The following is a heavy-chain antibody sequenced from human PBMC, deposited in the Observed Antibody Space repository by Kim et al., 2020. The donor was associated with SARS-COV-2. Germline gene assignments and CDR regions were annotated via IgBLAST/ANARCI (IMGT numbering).Heavy chain of an antibody. CDR2: IWYDGSNK. J-gene: IGHJ4*02. D-gene: IGHD2-15*01. CDR1: GFTFSSYG. CDR3: ARAEVVAAACDY. Sequence: GGSLRLSCAASGFTFSSYGMHWVRQAPGKGLEWVAVIWYDGSNKYYADSVKGRFTISRDNSKNTLYLQMNSLRAEDTAVYYCARAEVVAAACDYWGQGTLVTVSS. V-gene: IGHV3-33*01.